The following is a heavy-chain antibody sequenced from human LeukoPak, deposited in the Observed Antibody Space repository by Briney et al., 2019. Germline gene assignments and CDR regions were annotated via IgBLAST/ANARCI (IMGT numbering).Heavy chain of an antibody. D-gene: IGHD6-13*01. CDR1: GGSISSSSYY. J-gene: IGHJ4*02. Sequence: PSETLSLTCTVSGGSISSSSYYWGWIRQPPGKGLEWIGSIYYSGSTYYNPSLKSRVTISVDTSKNQFSLKLSSVTAADTAVYYCARIPYSSSWYGGSKYYFDYWGQGTLVTVSS. CDR2: IYYSGST. CDR3: ARIPYSSSWYGGSKYYFDY. V-gene: IGHV4-39*01.